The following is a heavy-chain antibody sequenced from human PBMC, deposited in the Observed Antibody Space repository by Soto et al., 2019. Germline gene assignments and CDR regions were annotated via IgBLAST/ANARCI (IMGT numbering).Heavy chain of an antibody. CDR3: ARDGGAS. Sequence: QVQLVESGGGVVQPGRSLRLSCAASGFTFSSYAMHWVRRAPGKGLEWMAVMSYDGSNKYYADSVKGRFTISRDNSKNTRYLQMNSLRPEDTALDYCARDGGASWGQGTLVIVSS. J-gene: IGHJ5*02. V-gene: IGHV3-30-3*01. D-gene: IGHD3-16*01. CDR1: GFTFSSYA. CDR2: MSYDGSNK.